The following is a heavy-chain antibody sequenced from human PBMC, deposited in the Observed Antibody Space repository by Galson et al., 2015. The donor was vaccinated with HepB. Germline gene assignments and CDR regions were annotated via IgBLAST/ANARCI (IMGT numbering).Heavy chain of an antibody. J-gene: IGHJ6*02. CDR1: GFTFSSYS. CDR3: ALLHGGGYSSSWYYYYYGMDV. D-gene: IGHD6-13*01. CDR2: ISSSSSYI. V-gene: IGHV3-21*01. Sequence: SLRLSCAASGFTFSSYSMNWVRQAPGKGLEWVSSISSSSSYIYYADSVKGRFTISRDNAKNSLYLQMNSLRAEDTAVYYCALLHGGGYSSSWYYYYYGMDVWGQGTTVTVSS.